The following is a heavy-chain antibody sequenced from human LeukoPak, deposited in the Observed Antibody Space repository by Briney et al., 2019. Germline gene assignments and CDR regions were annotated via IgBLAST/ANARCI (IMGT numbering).Heavy chain of an antibody. V-gene: IGHV3-48*04. CDR3: AVRGEMATIPDY. J-gene: IGHJ4*02. CDR1: GFTFSAYS. D-gene: IGHD5-24*01. Sequence: GGSLRLSCAASGFTFSAYSLNWVRQAPGKGLEWVSYINNIGSVTHYADSVKGRFTISRDNAKNSLYLQMNSLRAEDTAVYYCAVRGEMATIPDYWGQGTLVTVSS. CDR2: INNIGSVT.